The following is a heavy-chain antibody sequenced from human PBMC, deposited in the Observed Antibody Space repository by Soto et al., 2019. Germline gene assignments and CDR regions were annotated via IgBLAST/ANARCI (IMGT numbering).Heavy chain of an antibody. CDR1: GGSFSGYY. V-gene: IGHV4-34*01. Sequence: SETLSLTCAVYGGSFSGYYWSWIRQPPGKGLEWIGEINHSGSTNYNPSLKSRVTISVDTSKNQFSLKLSSVTAADTAVYYCARRGVVGSSPLMDVWGQGTTVTVSS. J-gene: IGHJ6*02. D-gene: IGHD3-10*01. CDR2: INHSGST. CDR3: ARRGVVGSSPLMDV.